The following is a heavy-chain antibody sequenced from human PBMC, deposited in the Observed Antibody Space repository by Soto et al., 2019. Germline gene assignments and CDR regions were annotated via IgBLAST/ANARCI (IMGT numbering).Heavy chain of an antibody. V-gene: IGHV1-18*01. Sequence: EWMRWISAYNRNTNYAQKLQGRVTMTPDPSTSTAYMELRSLRSDDTAVYYCARDSGGSGWYPPPLYFDYWGQGTLVTVS. CDR3: ARDSGGSGWYPPPLYFDY. J-gene: IGHJ4*02. CDR2: ISAYNRNT. D-gene: IGHD6-19*01.